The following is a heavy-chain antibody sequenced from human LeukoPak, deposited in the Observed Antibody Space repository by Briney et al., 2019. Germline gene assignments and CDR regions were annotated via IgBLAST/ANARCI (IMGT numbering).Heavy chain of an antibody. J-gene: IGHJ4*02. CDR1: GFTFSNAW. CDR2: MKRRTDGGTT. Sequence: GGSLRLSCAGSGFTFSNAWMSWVRQAPGKGLEWVGRMKRRTDGGTTDYAAPVKGRFTISRDDSKNTLYLQMNSLKTEDTAVYYCTTDCDSTSCYAADAAQWGQGTLVTVSS. V-gene: IGHV3-15*01. D-gene: IGHD2-2*01. CDR3: TTDCDSTSCYAADAAQ.